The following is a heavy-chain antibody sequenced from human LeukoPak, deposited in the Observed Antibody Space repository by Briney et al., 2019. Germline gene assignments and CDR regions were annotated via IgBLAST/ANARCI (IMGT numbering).Heavy chain of an antibody. CDR3: ARVGTTNYYFYYMDV. J-gene: IGHJ6*03. CDR2: VSSSGGTI. V-gene: IGHV3-48*04. Sequence: LSGGSLRLSSAASGFTFSTYTMNWVRQAPGKGLEWVSYVSSSGGTIYYADSVKGRFTISRDNAKNSLYLQMNSLRAEDTAVYYCARVGTTNYYFYYMDVWGKGTTVTVSS. CDR1: GFTFSTYT. D-gene: IGHD2-2*01.